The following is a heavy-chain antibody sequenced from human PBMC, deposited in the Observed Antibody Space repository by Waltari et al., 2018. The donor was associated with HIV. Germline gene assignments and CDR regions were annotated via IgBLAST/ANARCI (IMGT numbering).Heavy chain of an antibody. CDR2: IYHSGST. CDR3: ARIAVAGNHFDY. V-gene: IGHV4-38-2*01. J-gene: IGHJ4*02. D-gene: IGHD6-19*01. CDR1: GYSISSGYY. Sequence: QVQLQESGPGLVKPSETLSLTCAVSGYSISSGYYWGWIRQPPGKGLEWIGSIYHSGSTYYNPSLKSRVTISVDTSKNQFSLKLSSVTAADTAVYYCARIAVAGNHFDYWGQGTLVTVSS.